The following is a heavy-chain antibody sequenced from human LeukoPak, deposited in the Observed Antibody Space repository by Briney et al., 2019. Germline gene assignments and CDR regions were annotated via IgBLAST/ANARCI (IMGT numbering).Heavy chain of an antibody. Sequence: GGSLRLSCADSGFTFSRYDMNRVRQAPGKGLEWVSYISSSGTTIYYADSVKGRFTISRDNAKNSLYLQVNSLRAEDTAVYYCARASGYDIYWGQGTLVTVSS. V-gene: IGHV3-48*03. D-gene: IGHD5-12*01. CDR3: ARASGYDIY. CDR2: ISSSGTTI. J-gene: IGHJ4*02. CDR1: GFTFSRYD.